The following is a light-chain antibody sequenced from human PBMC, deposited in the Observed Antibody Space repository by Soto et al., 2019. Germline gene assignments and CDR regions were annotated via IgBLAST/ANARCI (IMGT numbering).Light chain of an antibody. CDR2: EVT. CDR1: SSDVGGYNS. Sequence: QSALTQPASVSGSAGQSITISCTGTSSDVGGYNSVSWFQQHPGKAPKLMMYEVTNRPSGVSNRFSGSKSGNTASLTISGLQAEDEADYYCSSYTSSSTDVVFGGGTKLTVL. CDR3: SSYTSSSTDVV. V-gene: IGLV2-14*01. J-gene: IGLJ2*01.